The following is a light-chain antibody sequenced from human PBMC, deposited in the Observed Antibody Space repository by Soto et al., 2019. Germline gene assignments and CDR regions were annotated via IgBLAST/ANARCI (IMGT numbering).Light chain of an antibody. CDR1: SSDVGGYNY. J-gene: IGLJ1*01. CDR2: DVS. V-gene: IGLV2-14*01. Sequence: QSALTQPASVSGSPGQSITISCTGSSSDVGGYNYVSWYQQHPGKAPKLMIYDVSNRPSGVSNRFSGSKSGNTASLTISGLQAEDEADDYCISYTGSSILYVFGTGTKVTVL. CDR3: ISYTGSSILYV.